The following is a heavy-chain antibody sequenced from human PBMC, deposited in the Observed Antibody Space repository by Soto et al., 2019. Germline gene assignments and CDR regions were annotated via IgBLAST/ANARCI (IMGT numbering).Heavy chain of an antibody. Sequence: SGPTLVNPTQTLTLTCTFSGFSLSTSGVGVGWIRQPPGKALEWLALIYWDDDKRYSPSLKSRLTITKDTSKNQVVLAMTNMDPVDTATYYCAHGGPYYGSGSYTHNWFDPWGQGTLVTVSS. D-gene: IGHD3-10*01. J-gene: IGHJ5*02. CDR3: AHGGPYYGSGSYTHNWFDP. CDR1: GFSLSTSGVG. V-gene: IGHV2-5*02. CDR2: IYWDDDK.